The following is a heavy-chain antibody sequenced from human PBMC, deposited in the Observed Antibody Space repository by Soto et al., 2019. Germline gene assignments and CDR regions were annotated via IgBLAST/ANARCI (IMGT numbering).Heavy chain of an antibody. D-gene: IGHD3-22*01. CDR2: IIPIFGTA. J-gene: IGHJ4*02. V-gene: IGHV1-69*12. CDR1: GGTFSSYA. Sequence: QVQLVQSGAEVKKPGSSVKVSCKASGGTFSSYAISWVRQAPGQGLEWMGGIIPIFGTANYAQKFQGRVTIPADESTSTADMEMSSLRSEDTAVYYCARGMRGTYYDHYFDDWGQGTLVTVSS. CDR3: ARGMRGTYYDHYFDD.